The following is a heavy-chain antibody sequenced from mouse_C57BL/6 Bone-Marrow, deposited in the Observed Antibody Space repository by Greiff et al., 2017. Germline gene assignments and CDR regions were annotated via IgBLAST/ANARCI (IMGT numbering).Heavy chain of an antibody. Sequence: QVQLQQPGAELVKPGASVKLSCKASGYTFTSYWMQWVKQRPGQGLEWIGEIDPSDSFTNYNQKFKGKATLTVDTSSSTAYMQLSSLTSEDSAVXYCARDDYEGWFAYWGQGTLVTVSA. CDR2: IDPSDSFT. CDR1: GYTFTSYW. V-gene: IGHV1-50*01. J-gene: IGHJ3*01. CDR3: ARDDYEGWFAY. D-gene: IGHD2-4*01.